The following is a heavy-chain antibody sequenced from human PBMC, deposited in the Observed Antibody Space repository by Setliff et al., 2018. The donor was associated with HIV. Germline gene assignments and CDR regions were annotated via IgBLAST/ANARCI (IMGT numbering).Heavy chain of an antibody. V-gene: IGHV4-4*02. CDR3: ARGYYNFWSGYVNWFDP. J-gene: IGHJ5*02. Sequence: SETLSLTCAVSGGSISSSNWWSWVRQPPGKGLEWIGEINHSGSTNYNPSLKSRVTISVDTSKNQFSLQLSSVTAADTAVYYCARGYYNFWSGYVNWFDPWGQGTLVTVSS. CDR2: INHSGST. D-gene: IGHD3-3*01. CDR1: GGSISSSNW.